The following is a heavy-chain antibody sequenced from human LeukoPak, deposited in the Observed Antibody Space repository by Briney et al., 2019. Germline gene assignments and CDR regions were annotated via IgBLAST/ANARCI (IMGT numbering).Heavy chain of an antibody. CDR3: TRDTYYYDSSGYDRVADY. D-gene: IGHD3-22*01. Sequence: GGSLRLSCAASGFTFSSYWMSWVRQAPGKGLEWVGFIRSKAYGGTTEYAASVKGRFTISRDDTKSIAYMQMNRLKNEDTTVYYCTRDTYYYDSSGYDRVADYWGQGTLVTVSS. J-gene: IGHJ4*02. CDR1: GFTFSSYW. V-gene: IGHV3-49*04. CDR2: IRSKAYGGTT.